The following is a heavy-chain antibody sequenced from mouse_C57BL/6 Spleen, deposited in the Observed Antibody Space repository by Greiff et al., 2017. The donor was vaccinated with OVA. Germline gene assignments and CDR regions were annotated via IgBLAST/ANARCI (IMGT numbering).Heavy chain of an antibody. CDR1: GYTFTSYG. V-gene: IGHV1-81*01. Sequence: QVQLQQSGAELARPGASVKLSCKASGYTFTSYGISWVKQRTGQGLEWIGEIYPRSGNTYYNEKFKGKATLTADKSSSTAYMELRSLTSEDSAVYFCARVGISYYGSSYAMDYWGQGTSVTVSS. D-gene: IGHD1-1*01. CDR3: ARVGISYYGSSYAMDY. CDR2: IYPRSGNT. J-gene: IGHJ4*01.